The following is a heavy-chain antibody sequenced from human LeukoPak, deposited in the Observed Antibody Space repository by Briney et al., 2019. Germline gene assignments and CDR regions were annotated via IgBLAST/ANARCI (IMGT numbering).Heavy chain of an antibody. CDR1: GYTFCCYS. J-gene: IGHJ4*02. V-gene: IGHV3-21*01. CDR2: ISSSSSYI. D-gene: IGHD2-15*01. Sequence: GGSLTLPCAPSGYTFCCYSMNWVRQAPGKGLEWVSSISSSSSYIYYADSVKGRFTISRDNAKNSLYLQMNSLRAEDTAVYYCARDWGGGTGLDYWGQGTLVTVSS. CDR3: ARDWGGGTGLDY.